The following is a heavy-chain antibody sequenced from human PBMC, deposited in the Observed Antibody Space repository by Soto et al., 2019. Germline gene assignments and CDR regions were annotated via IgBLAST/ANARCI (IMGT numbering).Heavy chain of an antibody. J-gene: IGHJ4*02. D-gene: IGHD1-1*01. CDR2: IYHGGNT. V-gene: IGHV4-4*02. CDR1: SGSISSNNW. Sequence: QVQLQESGPGLVKPSGTLSLTCAVSSGSISSNNWWTWVRQPPGKGLEWIGEIYHGGNTNYNPPLKSRVTISVDKSKHQFSLKVSSVTAADTAVYYCASAYNRGAFDSWGQGTLVTVSS. CDR3: ASAYNRGAFDS.